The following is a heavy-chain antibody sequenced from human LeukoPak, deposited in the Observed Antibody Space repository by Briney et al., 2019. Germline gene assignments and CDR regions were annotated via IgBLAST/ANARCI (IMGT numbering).Heavy chain of an antibody. V-gene: IGHV1-8*01. J-gene: IGHJ6*02. CDR2: MNPNSGNT. CDR1: RYTFTSYD. D-gene: IGHD2-21*01. CDR3: ARGGVINGMRGPHYYYYGMDV. Sequence: ASVKVSCKASRYTFTSYDINWVRQATGQGLEWMGWMNPNSGNTGYAQKFQGRVTMTRNTSISTAYMELSSLRSEDTAVYYCARGGVINGMRGPHYYYYGMDVWGQGTTVTVSS.